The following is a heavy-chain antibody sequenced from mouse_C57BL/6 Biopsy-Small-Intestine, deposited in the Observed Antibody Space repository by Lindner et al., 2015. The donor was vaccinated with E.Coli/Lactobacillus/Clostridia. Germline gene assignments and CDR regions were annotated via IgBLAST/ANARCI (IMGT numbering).Heavy chain of an antibody. Sequence: VQLQESGPELVKPGASVKIPCKASGYTFTDYNMDWVKQSHGKSLEWIGNINPNNGGTIYHQKFRGKATLTVDKSSSTAYMELRSLTSEDTAAYYCARGGTAVVTPGSYWGQGTLVTVSA. CDR2: INPNNGGT. CDR3: ARGGTAVVTPGSY. J-gene: IGHJ3*01. CDR1: GYTFTDYN. V-gene: IGHV1-18*01. D-gene: IGHD1-1*01.